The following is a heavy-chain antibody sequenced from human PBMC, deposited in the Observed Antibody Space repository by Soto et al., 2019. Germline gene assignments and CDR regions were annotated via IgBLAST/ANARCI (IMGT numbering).Heavy chain of an antibody. CDR1: GGSFSGYY. CDR3: ALYCSGGSCYRDAFDI. J-gene: IGHJ3*02. CDR2: INHSGST. V-gene: IGHV4-34*01. D-gene: IGHD2-15*01. Sequence: SETLSLTCAVYGGSFSGYYWSWIRQPPGKGLEWIGEINHSGSTNYNPSLKSRVTISVDTSKNQFSLKLSSVTAADTAVYYCALYCSGGSCYRDAFDIWGQGTMVT.